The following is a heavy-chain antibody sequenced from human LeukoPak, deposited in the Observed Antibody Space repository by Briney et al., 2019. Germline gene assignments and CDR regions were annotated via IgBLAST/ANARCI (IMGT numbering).Heavy chain of an antibody. J-gene: IGHJ6*03. CDR3: ARGRRGIGYCSSTSCHENYYYMDV. CDR2: INHSGST. D-gene: IGHD2-2*01. Sequence: SETLSLTCAVYGGSFSGYYWSWIRQPPGKGLEWIGEINHSGSTNYNPSLKSRVTISVDTSKNQFSLKLSSVTAADTAVYYCARGRRGIGYCSSTSCHENYYYMDVWGKGTTVTVSS. V-gene: IGHV4-34*01. CDR1: GGSFSGYY.